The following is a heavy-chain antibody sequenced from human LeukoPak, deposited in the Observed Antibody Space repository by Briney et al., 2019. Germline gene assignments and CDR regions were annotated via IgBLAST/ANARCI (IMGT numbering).Heavy chain of an antibody. V-gene: IGHV4-59*08. D-gene: IGHD2-21*01. CDR3: ARHRFASPLDS. Sequence: PSETLSLTCTVSGVTSSSSYWSWIRQPPGKGLEWIGYIFYTGDSNHNPSFKSRVSISLDTSKDQISLKLSSVTAADTAVYYCARHRFASPLDSWGQGTLVTVSS. CDR1: GVTSSSSY. J-gene: IGHJ4*02. CDR2: IFYTGDS.